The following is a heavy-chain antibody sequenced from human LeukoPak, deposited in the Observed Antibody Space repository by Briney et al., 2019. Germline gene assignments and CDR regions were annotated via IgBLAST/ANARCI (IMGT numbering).Heavy chain of an antibody. CDR3: AGDRGYSGYEDWFDP. J-gene: IGHJ5*02. V-gene: IGHV4-4*07. D-gene: IGHD5-12*01. CDR1: GGTISSYY. CDR2: IYTGGST. Sequence: MTSETLTLTCTASGGTISSYYLSWIRQPAGKGLEWIGRIYTGGSTNYNPSLKSRVTISLDTSKNKFSLKLITVTAADTAVDYCAGDRGYSGYEDWFDPWGQGTLVTVSS.